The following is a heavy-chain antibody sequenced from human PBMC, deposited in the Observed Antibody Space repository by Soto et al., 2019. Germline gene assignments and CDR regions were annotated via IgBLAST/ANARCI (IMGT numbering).Heavy chain of an antibody. CDR3: AHRPPYGSGIDY. CDR2: IYWDDDK. D-gene: IGHD3-10*01. V-gene: IGHV2-5*02. CDR1: GFSLSTSGVG. Sequence: QITLKESGPTLVKPTQTLTLTCTFSGFSLSTSGVGVGWIRQHPGKALEGLALIYWDDDKRYSPSLKSRLTITKDTSKNQVVLTMTNMDPVDTATYYCAHRPPYGSGIDYWGQGTLVTVSS. J-gene: IGHJ4*02.